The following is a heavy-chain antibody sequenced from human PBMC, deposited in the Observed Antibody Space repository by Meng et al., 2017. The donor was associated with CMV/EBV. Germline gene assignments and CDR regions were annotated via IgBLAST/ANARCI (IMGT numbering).Heavy chain of an antibody. D-gene: IGHD4-17*01. J-gene: IGHJ4*02. Sequence: QITLKESGPTRVKPTQTLTLTCTFSGFSLSTSGVGVGWIRQPPGKALEWLALIYWDDDKRYSPSLKSRLTITKDTSKNQVVLTMTNMDPVDTATYYCAHRQDLCYGDVSFDYWGQGTLVTVSS. CDR2: IYWDDDK. CDR3: AHRQDLCYGDVSFDY. V-gene: IGHV2-5*02. CDR1: GFSLSTSGVG.